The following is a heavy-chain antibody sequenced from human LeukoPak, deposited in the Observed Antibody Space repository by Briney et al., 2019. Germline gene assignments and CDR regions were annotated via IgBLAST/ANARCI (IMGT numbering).Heavy chain of an antibody. CDR3: ARDLTPTRGALGYCSGGSCYSGGYFDY. V-gene: IGHV4-39*07. J-gene: IGHJ4*02. CDR1: GGSISSSSYY. Sequence: SETLSLTCTVSGGSISSSSYYWGWIRQPPGKGLEWIGSIYYSGSTYYNPSLKSRVTISVDTSKNQFSLKLSSVTAADTAVYYCARDLTPTRGALGYCSGGSCYSGGYFDYWGQGTLVTVSS. D-gene: IGHD2-15*01. CDR2: IYYSGST.